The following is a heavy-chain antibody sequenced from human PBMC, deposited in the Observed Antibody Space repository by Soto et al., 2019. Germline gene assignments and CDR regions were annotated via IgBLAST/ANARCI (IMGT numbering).Heavy chain of an antibody. CDR3: GRYAGYVDS. Sequence: QVQLQESGPGLVKPSETLSLICTVSGGSISSSYWSWIRQPPGRGLEWIGDIYYRGNTNYNPSLESRVTISIDTSKKLFSLKVTSVTAADTAVYYCGRYAGYVDSWGQGTLVTVSS. CDR2: IYYRGNT. V-gene: IGHV4-59*01. J-gene: IGHJ4*02. D-gene: IGHD2-15*01. CDR1: GGSISSSY.